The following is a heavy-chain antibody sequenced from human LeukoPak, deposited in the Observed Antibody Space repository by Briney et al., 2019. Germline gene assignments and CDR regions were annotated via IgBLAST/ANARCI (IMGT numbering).Heavy chain of an antibody. J-gene: IGHJ4*02. Sequence: SETLSLTCVVSGGSVSGYYWGWIRQPPGRGLEWIGYVYYSGSTNYNPSLKSRVTISVDTSKNQFSLKLSSVTAADTAVYYCARAPPRYSSSWYRQLYYFDYWGQGTLVTVSS. CDR1: GGSVSGYY. CDR3: ARAPPRYSSSWYRQLYYFDY. CDR2: VYYSGST. V-gene: IGHV4-59*02. D-gene: IGHD6-13*01.